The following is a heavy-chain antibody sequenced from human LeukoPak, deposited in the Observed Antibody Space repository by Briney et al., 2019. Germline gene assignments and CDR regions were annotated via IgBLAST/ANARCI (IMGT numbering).Heavy chain of an antibody. CDR3: NLGIAVAGTPYYYGMDV. Sequence: AASVKVSCEASGYTFTGYYMHWVRQAPGQGLEWMGWINPNSGGTNYAQKFQGRVTMTRDTSISTAYMELSRLRSDDTAVYYCNLGIAVAGTPYYYGMDVWGQGTTVTVSS. J-gene: IGHJ6*02. D-gene: IGHD6-19*01. CDR2: INPNSGGT. CDR1: GYTFTGYY. V-gene: IGHV1-2*02.